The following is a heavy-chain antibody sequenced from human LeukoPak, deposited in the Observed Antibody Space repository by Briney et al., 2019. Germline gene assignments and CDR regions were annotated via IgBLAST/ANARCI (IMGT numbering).Heavy chain of an antibody. CDR1: RYTFTIYD. D-gene: IGHD3-22*01. CDR2: INPKSGAT. V-gene: IGHV1-8*01. Sequence: ASVKVSCKPSRYTFTIYDISSVRQATGRGREWMGWINPKSGATGYAQKFQGRVTMTRYTSISTAYMELSRLTSDDTAVYYCARGFSDYDGTDYAFSYYWGQGTLVTVSS. CDR3: ARGFSDYDGTDYAFSYY. J-gene: IGHJ4*02.